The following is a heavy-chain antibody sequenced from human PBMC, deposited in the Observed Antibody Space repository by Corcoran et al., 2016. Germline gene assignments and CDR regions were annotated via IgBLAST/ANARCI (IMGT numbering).Heavy chain of an antibody. D-gene: IGHD5-18*01. J-gene: IGHJ4*02. CDR3: ARWGGVYSYGYRYFDY. CDR2: IYHSGST. Sequence: QVQLQESGPGLVKPSGTLFLTCAVSGGSISSSNWWSWVRQPPGKGLEWIGEIYHSGSTNYNPSLKSRVTISVDKSKNQFSLKLSSVTAADTAGYYCARWGGVYSYGYRYFDYWGQGTLVTVSS. CDR1: GGSISSSNW. V-gene: IGHV4-4*02.